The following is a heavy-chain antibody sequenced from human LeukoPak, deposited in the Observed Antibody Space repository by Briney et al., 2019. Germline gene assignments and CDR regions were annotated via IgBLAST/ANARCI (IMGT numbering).Heavy chain of an antibody. V-gene: IGHV4-39*01. J-gene: IGHJ4*02. CDR3: ARHDYDSSHHFDY. CDR1: GGSISSSSYY. CDR2: IYYSGST. Sequence: SETLSLTCTVSGGSISSSSYYWGWIRQPPGKGLEWIGSIYYSGSTYYNPSLKSRVTISVDTSKNQFSLKLSSVTAADTAVYYCARHDYDSSHHFDYWGQGTLVTVSS. D-gene: IGHD3-22*01.